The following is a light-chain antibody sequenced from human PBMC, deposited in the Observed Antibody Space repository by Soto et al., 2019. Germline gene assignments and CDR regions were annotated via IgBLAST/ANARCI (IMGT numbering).Light chain of an antibody. CDR1: QSISSS. J-gene: IGKJ1*01. CDR3: QQSDVSPRT. Sequence: DIQMTQSPSYLSASAGDRVTLTCRASQSISSSLNWYQQRPGKAPNLLIYDAPRLHSGVPPRFSGSVYGTDFTLTITSLQLEDFATYYCQQSDVSPRTVGPGTKVDIK. CDR2: DAP. V-gene: IGKV1-39*01.